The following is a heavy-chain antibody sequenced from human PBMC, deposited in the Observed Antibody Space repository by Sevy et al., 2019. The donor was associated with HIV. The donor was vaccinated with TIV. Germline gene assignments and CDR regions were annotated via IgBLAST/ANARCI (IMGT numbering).Heavy chain of an antibody. V-gene: IGHV3-72*01. CDR2: IRKKVNGYTT. CDR3: ARDLAGAPYVDA. D-gene: IGHD1-26*01. Sequence: GGSLRLSCAASGFIFSDQYMDWVRRAPGKGLEWVGRIRKKVNGYTTEYAASVKGRFIISRDDSNNLLYLQMNSLKTEDTAVYYCARDLAGAPYVDAWGRGTTVTVSS. CDR1: GFIFSDQY. J-gene: IGHJ6*03.